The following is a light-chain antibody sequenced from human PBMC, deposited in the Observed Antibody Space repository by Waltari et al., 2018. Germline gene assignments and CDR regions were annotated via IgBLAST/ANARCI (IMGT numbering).Light chain of an antibody. V-gene: IGKV3-20*01. Sequence: EIVLTQSPGTLSLSPGEGATLSCRASQTVSSNYLAWYQQKPGQAPRLLIYGASSRATGIPDRFSGSGSGTDFTLTISRLEPEDFAVYYCQQSGTFGQG. CDR3: QQSGT. CDR2: GAS. J-gene: IGKJ1*01. CDR1: QTVSSNY.